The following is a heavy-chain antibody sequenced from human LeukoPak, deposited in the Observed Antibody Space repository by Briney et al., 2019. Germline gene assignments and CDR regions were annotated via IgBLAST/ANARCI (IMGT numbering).Heavy chain of an antibody. CDR3: ARAANLLGYCSGGSCHLDAFDI. D-gene: IGHD2-15*01. CDR2: IIPIFGTA. CDR1: GGTFSSYA. V-gene: IGHV1-69*13. Sequence: ASVKVSCKASGGTFSSYAISWVRQAPGQGLEWMGGIIPIFGTANYAQKFQGRVTITADESTNTAYMELSSLRSEDTAVYYCARAANLLGYCSGGSCHLDAFDIWGQGTMVTVSS. J-gene: IGHJ3*02.